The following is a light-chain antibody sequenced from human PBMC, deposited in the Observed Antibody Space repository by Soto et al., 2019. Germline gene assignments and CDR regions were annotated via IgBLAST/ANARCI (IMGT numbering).Light chain of an antibody. J-gene: IGLJ2*01. CDR1: SSDFGAYNY. Sequence: QSALTQPPSASGSPGQSVSISCTGTSSDFGAYNYVSWYQQHPGKAPKLMIYEVSKRPSGVRDRFSGSKSGNTASLTVSGLLAEDEADYYCRSYAGSNNLTVVFGGGTKLTVL. CDR2: EVS. V-gene: IGLV2-8*01. CDR3: RSYAGSNNLTVV.